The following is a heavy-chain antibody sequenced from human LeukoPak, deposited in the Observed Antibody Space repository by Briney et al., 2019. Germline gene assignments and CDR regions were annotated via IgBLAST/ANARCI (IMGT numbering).Heavy chain of an antibody. CDR3: ARKGGSQYFDF. D-gene: IGHD5-12*01. J-gene: IGHJ4*02. CDR1: GFTFTSYS. Sequence: GGSLRLSCATSGFTFTSYSMSCVRQPPGKGLEWVSCITSGSNTIYYADSVKGRFTISRDSSKNTLYLQMNSLRAEDTAVYFCARKGGSQYFDFWGQGTLVTVSS. CDR2: ITSGSNTI. V-gene: IGHV3-48*01.